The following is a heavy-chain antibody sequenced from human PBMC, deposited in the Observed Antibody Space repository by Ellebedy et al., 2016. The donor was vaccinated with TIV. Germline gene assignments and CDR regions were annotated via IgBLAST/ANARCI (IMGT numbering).Heavy chain of an antibody. CDR2: IIPVLGTT. J-gene: IGHJ6*02. CDR3: ARVFAYSDYGMDV. V-gene: IGHV1-69*06. Sequence: SVKVSCXASGGTFSSSTISWVRQAPGQGLEWMGGIIPVLGTTNYAQKFQGRVTITADKSTSTAYMELSSLRSEDTAVYYCARVFAYSDYGMDVWGQGTTVTVSS. CDR1: GGTFSSST. D-gene: IGHD5-12*01.